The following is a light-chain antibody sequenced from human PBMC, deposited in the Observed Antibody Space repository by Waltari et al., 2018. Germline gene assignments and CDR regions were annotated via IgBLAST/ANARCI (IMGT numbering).Light chain of an antibody. CDR2: KDS. J-gene: IGLJ2*01. CDR3: QSANSNGTFVV. V-gene: IGLV3-25*03. Sequence: SYELTQPPSVSVSPGQTARITCPGDALPKQYAYWYQQKPGQAPVLVIFKDSERPSGIPERFSGSSSGTTVTLTISGVQAEDEADYYCQSANSNGTFVVFGGGTKLSVL. CDR1: ALPKQY.